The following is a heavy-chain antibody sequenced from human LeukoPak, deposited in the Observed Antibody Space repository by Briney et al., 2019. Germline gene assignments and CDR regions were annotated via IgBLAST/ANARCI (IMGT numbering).Heavy chain of an antibody. Sequence: SQTLSLTRTVPGGSIISGVYYWSWIRQPPGKGLEWLGYIYYSGSTYYNPSLKSRVTISVDTSKNQFSLKLSSVTAADTAVYYCARASVLYDFWSGYAAFDYWGQGTLVTVSS. D-gene: IGHD3-3*01. CDR1: GGSIISGVYY. J-gene: IGHJ4*02. CDR2: IYYSGST. CDR3: ARASVLYDFWSGYAAFDY. V-gene: IGHV4-30-4*08.